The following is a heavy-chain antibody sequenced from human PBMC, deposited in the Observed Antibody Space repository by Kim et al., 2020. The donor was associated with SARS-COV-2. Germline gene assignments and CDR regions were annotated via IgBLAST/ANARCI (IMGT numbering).Heavy chain of an antibody. V-gene: IGHV4-59*01. D-gene: IGHD3-10*01. CDR2: IYYSGST. Sequence: SETLSLTCTVSGGSISSYYWSWIRQPPGKGLEWIGYIYYSGSTNYDPSLKSRVTISVDTSKNQFSLKLTSVTAADTAVYYCARSTGDYYYGMDVWGQGTTVTVSS. CDR3: ARSTGDYYYGMDV. CDR1: GGSISSYY. J-gene: IGHJ6*02.